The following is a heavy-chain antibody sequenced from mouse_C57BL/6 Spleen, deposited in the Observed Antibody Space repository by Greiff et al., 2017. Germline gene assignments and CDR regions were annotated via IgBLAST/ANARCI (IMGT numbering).Heavy chain of an antibody. Sequence: QVQLQQPGAELVRPGTSVKLSCKASGYTFTSYWMHWVKQRPGQGLEWIGVIDPSDSYTNYNQKFKGKATLTVDKSSSTVYMELSRLTSEDSAVYFCARHEDHYSNWYAMDYWGQGTSVTVSS. CDR3: ARHEDHYSNWYAMDY. CDR1: GYTFTSYW. V-gene: IGHV1-59*01. CDR2: IDPSDSYT. D-gene: IGHD2-5*01. J-gene: IGHJ4*01.